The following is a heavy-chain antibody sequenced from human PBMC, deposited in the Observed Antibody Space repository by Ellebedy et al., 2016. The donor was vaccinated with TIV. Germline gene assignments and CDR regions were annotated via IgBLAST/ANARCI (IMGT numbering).Heavy chain of an antibody. CDR1: GCTLTELS. J-gene: IGHJ4*02. CDR3: ARDPQPYHSYGYTNQNEDRDDY. D-gene: IGHD5-18*01. CDR2: FDPEDGET. Sequence: ASVKVSCXVSGCTLTELSMHWVRQAPGKGLEWMGGFDPEDGETIYAQKFQGRVTMTEDTSTDTAYMELSSLRSEDTAVYYCARDPQPYHSYGYTNQNEDRDDYWGQGTLVTVSS. V-gene: IGHV1-24*01.